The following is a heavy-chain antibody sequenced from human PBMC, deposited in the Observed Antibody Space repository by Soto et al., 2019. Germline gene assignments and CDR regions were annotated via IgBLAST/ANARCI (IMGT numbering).Heavy chain of an antibody. D-gene: IGHD3-10*01. V-gene: IGHV1-69*06. CDR3: ARGVYGSGNYYTGPSAFDI. Sequence: QVQLEQSGAEVKKPGSSVKVSCKASGGTLSDHGVAWLRQAPGQGLEWMGGTIPVFNTAKYAQKFQGRVTVTADKFTNIAYMELSSLRSADTAFYFCARGVYGSGNYYTGPSAFDIWGKGTMVIVSS. CDR1: GGTLSDHG. CDR2: TIPVFNTA. J-gene: IGHJ3*02.